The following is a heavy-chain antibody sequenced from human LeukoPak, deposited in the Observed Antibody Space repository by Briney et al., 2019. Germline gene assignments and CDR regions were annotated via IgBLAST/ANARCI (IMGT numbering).Heavy chain of an antibody. V-gene: IGHV3-7*01. D-gene: IGHD1-14*01. CDR1: GFIFSGHW. CDR3: TRDRSRAEDD. J-gene: IGHJ4*02. CDR2: INQGGSDK. Sequence: GGSLRLSCAASGFIFSGHWISWVRPAPAKGLEGVANINQGGSDKYYVDSVKGRFTISRDNANNLLYLQMNSLRGEDTAVYYCTRDRSRAEDDWGQGTLVTVSS.